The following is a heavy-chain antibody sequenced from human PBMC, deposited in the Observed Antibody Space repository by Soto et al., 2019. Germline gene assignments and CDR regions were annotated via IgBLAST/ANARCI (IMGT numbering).Heavy chain of an antibody. CDR1: GYTFTGYY. J-gene: IGHJ4*02. D-gene: IGHD5-18*01. Sequence: VSVKVSCKASGYTFTGYYMHWVRQAPGQGLEWMGWINPNSGGTNYAQKFQGRVTMTRDTSISTAYMELSRLRSDDTAVYYCARVPHTAMVNERDYWGQGTLVTVSS. V-gene: IGHV1-2*02. CDR2: INPNSGGT. CDR3: ARVPHTAMVNERDY.